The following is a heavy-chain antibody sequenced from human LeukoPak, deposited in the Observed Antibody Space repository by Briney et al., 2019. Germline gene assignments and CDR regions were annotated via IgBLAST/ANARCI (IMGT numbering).Heavy chain of an antibody. V-gene: IGHV1-69*05. CDR3: ARDSDTAMHY. D-gene: IGHD5-18*01. CDR1: GGTFSSYA. CDR2: IIPIFGTA. J-gene: IGHJ4*02. Sequence: ASVKASCKASGGTFSSYAISWVRQAPGQGLEWMGRIIPIFGTANYAQKFQGRVTITTDESTSTAYMELSSLRSEDTAVYYCARDSDTAMHYWGQGTLVTVSS.